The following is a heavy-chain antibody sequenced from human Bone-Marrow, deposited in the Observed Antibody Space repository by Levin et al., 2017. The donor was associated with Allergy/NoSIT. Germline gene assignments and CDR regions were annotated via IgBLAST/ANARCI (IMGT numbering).Heavy chain of an antibody. Sequence: GESLKISCAASGFTFSSYAMSWVRQAPGKGLEWVSVISGSGGSTYHADSMKGRFTISRDNFNNVLFLQMNSLRSEDTAVYRCAKDLAAGYGGAYKDYYKYHGMDVWGQGTTVTVSS. CDR3: AKDLAAGYGGAYKDYYKYHGMDV. CDR2: ISGSGGST. D-gene: IGHD1-26*01. J-gene: IGHJ6*02. V-gene: IGHV3-23*01. CDR1: GFTFSSYA.